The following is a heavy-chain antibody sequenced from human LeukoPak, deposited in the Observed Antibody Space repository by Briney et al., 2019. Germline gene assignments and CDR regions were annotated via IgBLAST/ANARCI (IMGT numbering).Heavy chain of an antibody. CDR2: IKSDGSST. CDR3: ARDQLYCTGGICYFDY. V-gene: IGHV3-74*01. CDR1: GFTFSSYW. Sequence: PGGSLRLSCAASGFTFSSYWMHWVRQAPGKGLVWVSRIKSDGSSTSYADSVKGRFTTSRDNAKNTLYLQMNSLRAEDTAVYYCARDQLYCTGGICYFDYWGQGTLVTVSS. D-gene: IGHD2-8*02. J-gene: IGHJ4*02.